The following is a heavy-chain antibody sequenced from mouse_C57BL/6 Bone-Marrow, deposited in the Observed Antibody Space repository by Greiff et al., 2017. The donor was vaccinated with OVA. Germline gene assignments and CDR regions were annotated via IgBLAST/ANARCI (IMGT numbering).Heavy chain of an antibody. CDR1: GYTFTDYY. CDR2: IYPGSGNT. D-gene: IGHD2-4*01. J-gene: IGHJ2*01. Sequence: VQLQQSGPELVKPGASVKISCKASGYTFTDYYINWVKQRPGQGLEWIGWIYPGSGNTKYNEKFKGKATLTVDTSYSTAYMQLSSLTAEDSAVYFCAGVWGYDYGYYFDDWGQGTTRTVSS. CDR3: AGVWGYDYGYYFDD. V-gene: IGHV1-84*01.